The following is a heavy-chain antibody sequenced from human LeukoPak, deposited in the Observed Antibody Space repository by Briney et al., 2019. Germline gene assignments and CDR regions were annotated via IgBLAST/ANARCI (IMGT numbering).Heavy chain of an antibody. V-gene: IGHV3-30-3*01. J-gene: IGHJ5*02. CDR3: ARKDRHYGWFGP. CDR1: GFTFSSYA. CDR2: ISYDGSNK. Sequence: HPGRSLTLPCAASGFTFSSYAMHWVRQAPGKGLEWVAVISYDGSNKYYADSVKGRFTISRDNSKNTLYLQMNSLRAEDTAVYYCARKDRHYGWFGPWGQGTLVTVSS. D-gene: IGHD3-16*01.